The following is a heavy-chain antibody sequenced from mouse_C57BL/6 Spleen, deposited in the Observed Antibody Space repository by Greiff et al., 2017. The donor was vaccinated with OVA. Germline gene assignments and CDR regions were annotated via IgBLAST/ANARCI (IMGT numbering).Heavy chain of an antibody. V-gene: IGHV1-26*01. CDR3: ARLASYDYDGAYYAMDY. CDR1: GFTFTDYY. D-gene: IGHD2-4*01. CDR2: INPNNGGT. Sequence: EVQLQQSGPELVKPGASVKISCKASGFTFTDYYMNWVKQSHGKSLEWIGDINPNNGGTSYNQKFKGKATLTVDKSSSTAYMELRSLTSEDSAVYYCARLASYDYDGAYYAMDYWGQGTSVTVSS. J-gene: IGHJ4*01.